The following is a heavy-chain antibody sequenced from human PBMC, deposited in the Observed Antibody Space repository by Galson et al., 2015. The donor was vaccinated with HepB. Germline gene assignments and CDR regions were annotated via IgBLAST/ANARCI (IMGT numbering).Heavy chain of an antibody. D-gene: IGHD6-13*01. J-gene: IGHJ4*02. CDR1: GFTFSSYA. V-gene: IGHV3-23*01. CDR3: AKIAAAGTRGFDSWGTKDEFHFDY. Sequence: SLRLSCAASGFTFSSYAMSWVRQAPGKGLEWVSAISGSGGSTYYAHSVKARFTIPRDNSKNTLYLQMNSLRAEDTAVYYCAKIAAAGTRGFDSWGTKDEFHFDYWGQGTLVTVSS. CDR2: ISGSGGST.